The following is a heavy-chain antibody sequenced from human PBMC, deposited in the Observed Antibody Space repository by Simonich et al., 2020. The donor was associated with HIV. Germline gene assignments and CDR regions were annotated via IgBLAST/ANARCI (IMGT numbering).Heavy chain of an antibody. Sequence: QLQLQESGPGLVKPSETLSLTCTVSGGSISSNNYYWGWIRQPPGKGLEWIGSIYYRGSTYYNSSLKSRVTVSVDTSKTHFSLKLSSVTAADTAVYYCARHKVDGIRLFNYLLSYYFDYWGQGTLVTVSS. J-gene: IGHJ4*02. CDR3: ARHKVDGIRLFNYLLSYYFDY. CDR2: IYYRGST. CDR1: GGSISSNNYY. V-gene: IGHV4-39*01. D-gene: IGHD3-3*01.